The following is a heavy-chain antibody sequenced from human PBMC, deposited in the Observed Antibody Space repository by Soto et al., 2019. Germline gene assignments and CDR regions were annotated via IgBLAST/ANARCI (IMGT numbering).Heavy chain of an antibody. CDR1: GGSISSGGYS. J-gene: IGHJ5*02. CDR3: ARVSAVAATDGWFDP. CDR2: IYHSGST. V-gene: IGHV4-30-2*01. D-gene: IGHD2-15*01. Sequence: TLSLTCAVSGGSISSGGYSWSWIRQPPGKGLEWIGYIYHSGSTYYNPSLKSRVTISVDRSKNQFSLKLSSVTAADTAVYYCARVSAVAATDGWFDPWGQGTLVTVSS.